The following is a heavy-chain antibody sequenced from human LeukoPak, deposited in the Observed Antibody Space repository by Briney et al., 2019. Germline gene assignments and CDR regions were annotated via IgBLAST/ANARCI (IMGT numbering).Heavy chain of an antibody. V-gene: IGHV3-23*01. CDR2: ISGSCENT. Sequence: GGSLRLSCVASGFTFSSYAMSWVRQAAGKGLEWVSAISGSCENTYYADSVKGRFTISRDNSKNTLYLQMNSLRAEDTAVYYCAKKPYDFWSGYYFDYWGQGALVTVSS. D-gene: IGHD3-3*01. CDR3: AKKPYDFWSGYYFDY. CDR1: GFTFSSYA. J-gene: IGHJ4*02.